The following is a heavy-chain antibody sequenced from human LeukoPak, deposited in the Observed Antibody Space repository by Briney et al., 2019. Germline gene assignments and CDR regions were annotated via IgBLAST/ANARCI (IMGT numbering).Heavy chain of an antibody. CDR1: GYTFTGYY. J-gene: IGHJ4*02. V-gene: IGHV1-46*01. CDR2: INPSGGST. Sequence: ASVKVSCKASGYTFTGYYMHWVRQAPGQGLEWMGIINPSGGSTSYAQKFQGRVTMTRDTSTSTVYMELSSLRSEDTAVYYCARGCYDSSGYYPTGFDYWGQGTLVTVSS. D-gene: IGHD3-22*01. CDR3: ARGCYDSSGYYPTGFDY.